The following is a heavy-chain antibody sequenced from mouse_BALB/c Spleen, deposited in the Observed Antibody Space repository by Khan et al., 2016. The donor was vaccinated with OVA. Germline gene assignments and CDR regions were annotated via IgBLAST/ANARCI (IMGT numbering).Heavy chain of an antibody. CDR1: GYTFSNYW. CDR3: ARVKHGSGDSFDY. J-gene: IGHJ2*01. Sequence: QVQLKQSGAELMKPGASVKISCKATGYTFSNYWIEWVKQRPGHGLEWIGEILPGSGSTNYNERFKGKATFTSDTSSNTAYMQLSSLTSEDSAVYFCARVKHGSGDSFDYWGQGTILTVSS. D-gene: IGHD1-1*01. CDR2: ILPGSGST. V-gene: IGHV1-9*01.